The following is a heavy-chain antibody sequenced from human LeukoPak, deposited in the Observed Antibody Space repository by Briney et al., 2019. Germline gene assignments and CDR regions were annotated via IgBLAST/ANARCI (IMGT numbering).Heavy chain of an antibody. CDR1: GGSISSYY. Sequence: SETLSLTCTVSGGSISSYYWNWIRQPAGKGLEWIGYISYSGSTYYNPSLKSRITISLATSKNQFSLKLSSVTAADTAVYYCARHGGAAAAIDYWGQGTLVTVSS. D-gene: IGHD6-13*01. CDR2: ISYSGST. J-gene: IGHJ4*02. CDR3: ARHGGAAAAIDY. V-gene: IGHV4-59*04.